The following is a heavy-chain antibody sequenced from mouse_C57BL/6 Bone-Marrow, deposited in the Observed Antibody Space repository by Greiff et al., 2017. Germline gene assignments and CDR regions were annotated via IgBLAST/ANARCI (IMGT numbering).Heavy chain of an antibody. CDR1: GYTFTSYW. CDR3: AWITTVVDWDFDV. D-gene: IGHD1-1*02. J-gene: IGHJ1*03. Sequence: QVQLQQPGAELVKPGASVKMSCKASGYTFTSYWITWVKQRPGQGLEWIGDIYPGSGSTNYNEKFKSKATLTVDTSSSTAYVQLSSLTSEDSAVYYYAWITTVVDWDFDVWGTGTTVTVSS. V-gene: IGHV1-55*01. CDR2: IYPGSGST.